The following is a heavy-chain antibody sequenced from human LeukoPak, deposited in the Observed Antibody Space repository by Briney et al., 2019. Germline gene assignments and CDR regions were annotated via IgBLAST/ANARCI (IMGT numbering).Heavy chain of an antibody. CDR1: GFTFSSYG. D-gene: IGHD4-23*01. J-gene: IGHJ4*02. CDR3: AKDTVVTLGYYFDY. Sequence: GGSLRLSCAASGFTFSSYGMHWVRQAPGKGLEWVAGISHDGSNKYYADSVKGRFTISRDNSKNTLDLQMNSLRAEGTAVYYCAKDTVVTLGYYFDYWGQGTLVTVSS. V-gene: IGHV3-30*18. CDR2: ISHDGSNK.